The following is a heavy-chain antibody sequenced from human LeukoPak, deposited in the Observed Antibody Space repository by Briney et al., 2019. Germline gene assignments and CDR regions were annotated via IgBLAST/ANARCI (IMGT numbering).Heavy chain of an antibody. J-gene: IGHJ4*02. CDR1: GGSISSYY. Sequence: SSETLSLTCSVSGGSISSYYRSWIRHPPGKGLEWIGYIYYSGSTNYNPSLKSRVTMSVDTSKNQFSLKLSSVTAADTAVYYCARGIGWYLPWGQGTLVTVSS. V-gene: IGHV4-59*01. CDR3: ARGIGWYLP. CDR2: IYYSGST. D-gene: IGHD6-19*01.